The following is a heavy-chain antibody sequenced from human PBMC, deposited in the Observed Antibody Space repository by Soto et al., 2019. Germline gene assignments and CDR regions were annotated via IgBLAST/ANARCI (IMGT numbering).Heavy chain of an antibody. CDR1: GFSFSNYG. D-gene: IGHD4-17*01. V-gene: IGHV3-30*03. CDR3: ARGATTVVSYFDY. J-gene: IGHJ4*02. Sequence: GGSLRLSCAASGFSFSNYGMHWVRQAPGKGLEWVGVVSYDGSVQFYADSVKGRFTISRDNSKNTLYLQMNSLRAEDTAVYYCARGATTVVSYFDYWGQGTLVTVSS. CDR2: VSYDGSVQ.